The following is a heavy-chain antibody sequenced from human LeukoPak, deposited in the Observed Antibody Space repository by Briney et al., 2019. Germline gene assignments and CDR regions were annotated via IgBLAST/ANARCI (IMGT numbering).Heavy chain of an antibody. Sequence: SETLSLTCDVNGGSFTGYYWSWIRQPPGKGQEWIGEINHSGDTYYNPSLKSRLTMSEDTSKNQLSLILTSVTAADTAVYYCSRGRKGSSSWYGMDVWGNGTTVIVSS. D-gene: IGHD6-13*01. V-gene: IGHV4-34*01. J-gene: IGHJ6*04. CDR3: SRGRKGSSSWYGMDV. CDR2: INHSGDT. CDR1: GGSFTGYY.